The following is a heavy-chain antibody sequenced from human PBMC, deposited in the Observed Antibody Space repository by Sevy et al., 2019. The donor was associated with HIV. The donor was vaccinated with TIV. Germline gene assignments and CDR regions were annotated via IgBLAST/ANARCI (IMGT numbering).Heavy chain of an antibody. CDR1: GFTVNSNY. D-gene: IGHD2-2*01. Sequence: GESLKISCAASGFTVNSNYMTWVRQAPGKGLEWVAVIWNDGSNQYYADSVEGRFTVSRDNSTNTLYLQMNSLRAEDTAVYYCARAPGYCTSTNCYDWFDPWGHGTLVTVSS. V-gene: IGHV3-33*08. CDR3: ARAPGYCTSTNCYDWFDP. J-gene: IGHJ5*02. CDR2: IWNDGSNQ.